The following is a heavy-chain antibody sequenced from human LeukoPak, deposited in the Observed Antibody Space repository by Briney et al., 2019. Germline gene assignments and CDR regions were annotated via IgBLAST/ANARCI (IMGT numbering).Heavy chain of an antibody. Sequence: GASVKVSCKASGYTFTSYSMHWVRQAPGQGLEWMGIINPSGGSTSYAQKFQGRVTMTRDTSTSTVYMELSSLRSEDTAVYYCASTLRLTAAAGNFDYWGQGTLVTVSS. CDR1: GYTFTSYS. V-gene: IGHV1-46*03. CDR3: ASTLRLTAAAGNFDY. D-gene: IGHD6-13*01. J-gene: IGHJ4*02. CDR2: INPSGGST.